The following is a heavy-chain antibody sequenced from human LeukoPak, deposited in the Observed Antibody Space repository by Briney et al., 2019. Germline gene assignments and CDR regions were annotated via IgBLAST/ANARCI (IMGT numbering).Heavy chain of an antibody. J-gene: IGHJ4*02. CDR3: AKDLGYLTLVGLRLIDY. CDR1: GFTFSSYG. V-gene: IGHV3-30*02. CDR2: IRYDGSHK. D-gene: IGHD3-22*01. Sequence: GGSLRLFCVASGFTFSSYGIHWVRQAPGKGLEGVTFIRYDGSHKYYADSVKGRFTVSRDNSKNTLYLQMNSLRAEDTAVYFCAKDLGYLTLVGLRLIDYWGQGTLVTVSS.